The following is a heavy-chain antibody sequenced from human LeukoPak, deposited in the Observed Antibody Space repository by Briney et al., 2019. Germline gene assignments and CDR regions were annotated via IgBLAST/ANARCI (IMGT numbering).Heavy chain of an antibody. CDR1: GYTFTGYY. CDR3: ARDLWGWGSDYLDY. J-gene: IGHJ4*02. V-gene: IGHV1-2*02. CDR2: IYPNSGAT. D-gene: IGHD4/OR15-4a*01. Sequence: ASVKVSCKASGYTFTGYYMHWVRQAPGQGLEWMGWIYPNSGATKYAQKFQGRVTMARDTSINTVYMEMSSLRSDDTAVYYCARDLWGWGSDYLDYWGQGTLVTVSS.